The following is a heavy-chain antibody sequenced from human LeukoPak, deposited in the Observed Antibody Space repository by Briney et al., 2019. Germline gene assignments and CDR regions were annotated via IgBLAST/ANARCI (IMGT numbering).Heavy chain of an antibody. CDR1: GFTFSSYG. Sequence: GGSLRLSCAASGFTFSSYGMHWVRQAPGKGLEWVAVIWYDGSNKYYADSVKGRFTISRDNSKNTLYLQMNSLRAEDTAVYYCARVGRSGWYEGDCWGQGTLVTVSS. V-gene: IGHV3-33*01. D-gene: IGHD6-19*01. CDR2: IWYDGSNK. J-gene: IGHJ4*02. CDR3: ARVGRSGWYEGDC.